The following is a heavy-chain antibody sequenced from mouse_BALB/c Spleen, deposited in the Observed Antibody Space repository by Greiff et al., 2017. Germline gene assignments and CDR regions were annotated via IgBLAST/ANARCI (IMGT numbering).Heavy chain of an antibody. CDR3: ARGNGYDDGGFAY. J-gene: IGHJ3*01. CDR2: IDPENGNT. D-gene: IGHD2-2*01. V-gene: IGHV14-1*02. CDR1: GFNIKDYY. Sequence: EVQLQQSGAELVRPGALVKLSCKASGFNIKDYYMHWGKQRPEHGLEWIGWIDPENGNTIYDPKFQGKASITADTSSNTAYLQLSSLTSEDTAVYYCARGNGYDDGGFAYWGQGTLVTVSA.